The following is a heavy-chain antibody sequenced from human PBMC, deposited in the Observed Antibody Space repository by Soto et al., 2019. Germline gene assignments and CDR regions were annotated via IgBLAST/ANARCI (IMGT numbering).Heavy chain of an antibody. CDR3: AKDGGTGKYYDY. CDR1: GFTFNIDC. Sequence: QVQLVESGGGVVQPGRSLRLSCAASGFTFNIDCMHWVRQAPGKGLEWVSVIAYDGSNKYYADSVKGRFTISRDNSKDTLYLQMNSLRPEDTAVYYCAKDGGTGKYYDYWGQGTLVTVSS. J-gene: IGHJ4*02. V-gene: IGHV3-30*18. D-gene: IGHD2-8*02. CDR2: IAYDGSNK.